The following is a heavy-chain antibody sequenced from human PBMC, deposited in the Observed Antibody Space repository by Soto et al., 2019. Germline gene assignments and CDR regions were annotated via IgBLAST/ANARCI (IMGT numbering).Heavy chain of an antibody. Sequence: EVQLVESGGGLVQPGGSLRLSCAASGFTFSSYWMSWVRQAPGKGLEWVANIKQDGSEKYYVDSVKGRFTISGDNAKNSLYLQMNSMRAEDTAVYDCARDLASTTIPNYWGQGTLVTVSS. CDR2: IKQDGSEK. D-gene: IGHD4-17*01. CDR1: GFTFSSYW. CDR3: ARDLASTTIPNY. J-gene: IGHJ4*02. V-gene: IGHV3-7*04.